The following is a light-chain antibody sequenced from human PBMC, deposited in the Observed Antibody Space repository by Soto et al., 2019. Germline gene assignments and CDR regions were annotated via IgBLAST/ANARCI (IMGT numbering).Light chain of an antibody. CDR2: GAS. CDR1: QSVSSN. V-gene: IGKV3-15*01. Sequence: EIVMTQSPATLSVSPGERATLSCRASQSVSSNLAWYQQKPGQAPRLLIYGASTRATGIPARFSGSGSGTAFTLTISSLQSEDFAVYYCQPYNNWPPMYTFGQGTKLEIK. J-gene: IGKJ2*01. CDR3: QPYNNWPPMYT.